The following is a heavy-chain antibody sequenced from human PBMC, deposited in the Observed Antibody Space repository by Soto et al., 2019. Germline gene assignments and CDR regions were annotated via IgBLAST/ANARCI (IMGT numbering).Heavy chain of an antibody. CDR3: ATAISSPFSNFDS. Sequence: EVQLVQSGGDLVQPGGSLRLSCVASGFTFSTYWMTWVRQAPGMGLEWVAGIKEDASEKVYVDSVKGRFSISRDNAKNSLYLQLNGLRAEDTAVYYCATAISSPFSNFDSWGQGSLVTVSS. CDR1: GFTFSTYW. V-gene: IGHV3-7*01. J-gene: IGHJ4*02. D-gene: IGHD2-2*01. CDR2: IKEDASEK.